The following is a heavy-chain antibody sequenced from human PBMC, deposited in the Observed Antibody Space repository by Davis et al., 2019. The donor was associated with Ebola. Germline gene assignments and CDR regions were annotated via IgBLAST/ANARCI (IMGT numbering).Heavy chain of an antibody. CDR2: IYYKGST. J-gene: IGHJ5*02. Sequence: PSETLSLTCTVSGGSISGSYWSWIRQTPGKGLEWIGYIYYKGSTNYNPSLKSRVTISVDTSKNQFSLGLASVTAADTAVYYCARREVVTTGDSFDPWGQGRLVIVSS. D-gene: IGHD2-15*01. V-gene: IGHV4-59*08. CDR1: GGSISGSY. CDR3: ARREVVTTGDSFDP.